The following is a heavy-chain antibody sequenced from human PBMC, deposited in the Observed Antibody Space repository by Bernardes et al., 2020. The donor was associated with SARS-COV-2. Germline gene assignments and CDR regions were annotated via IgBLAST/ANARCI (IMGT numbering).Heavy chain of an antibody. CDR3: ARGHYSETPGYGPDY. V-gene: IGHV3-21*01. Sequence: GGSLRLSCAASGFTFSSFSMNWVRQAPGKGLEWVSTISGSARLIYYTDSVRGRFTISRDNAKNSLYLQMNSLRAEDTAVYYCARGHYSETPGYGPDYWGQGTLVTVSS. CDR2: ISGSARLI. J-gene: IGHJ4*02. CDR1: GFTFSSFS. D-gene: IGHD3-22*01.